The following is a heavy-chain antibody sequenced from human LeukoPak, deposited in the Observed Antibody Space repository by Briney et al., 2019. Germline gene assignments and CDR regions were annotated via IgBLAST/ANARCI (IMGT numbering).Heavy chain of an antibody. V-gene: IGHV4-34*01. CDR1: GGSFSGYY. D-gene: IGHD4-17*01. CDR2: INHSGST. Sequence: SETLSLTCAVYGGSFSGYYWSWIRQPPGKGLEWIGEINHSGSTNYNPSLKSRVTISVDTSKNQFSLKLSSVTAADTAVYYCARLRPPTTVRKTRGNWFDPWGQGTLVTVSS. CDR3: ARLRPPTTVRKTRGNWFDP. J-gene: IGHJ5*02.